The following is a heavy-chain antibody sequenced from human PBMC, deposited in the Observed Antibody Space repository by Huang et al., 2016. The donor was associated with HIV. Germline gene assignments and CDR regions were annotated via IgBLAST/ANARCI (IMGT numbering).Heavy chain of an antibody. V-gene: IGHV4-39*01. CDR1: GVSVTRSPWY. CDR3: ARDIAIFGEPLDS. CDR2: INYDGST. Sequence: QPRLQESGPGLVKPSETLSLTCTVSGVSVTRSPWYWVWVRQSPGKGREWIARINYDGSTYYKSSLKSRLTTSLDTSKNQFSLKLTSVTAADTAVYFCARDIAIFGEPLDSWGQGTAVTVSS. J-gene: IGHJ4*02. D-gene: IGHD3-3*01.